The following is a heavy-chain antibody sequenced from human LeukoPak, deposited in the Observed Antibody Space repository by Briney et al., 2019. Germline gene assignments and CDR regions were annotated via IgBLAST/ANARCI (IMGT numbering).Heavy chain of an antibody. V-gene: IGHV5-51*01. CDR2: IYPGDSDT. D-gene: IGHD3-22*01. J-gene: IGHJ4*02. Sequence: NHGESLQISCKGSGSTFTSYWIGWVRQLPGKGLEWTGIIYPGDSDTRYSPSFQGQVTISADKSISTAYLQWSSLKASDTAMYYCARPMDYYDSSGSIMDYWGQGALVTVSS. CDR1: GSTFTSYW. CDR3: ARPMDYYDSSGSIMDY.